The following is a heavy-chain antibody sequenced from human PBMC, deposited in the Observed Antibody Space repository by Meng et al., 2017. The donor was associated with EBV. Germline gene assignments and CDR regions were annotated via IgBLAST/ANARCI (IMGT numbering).Heavy chain of an antibody. CDR3: VRELVGGTFDY. V-gene: IGHV1-46*01. CDR2: IIPAGGNT. CDR1: ANTFTSYN. Sequence: QMQLCQQWDRLKKLGPSCTGSCKPSANTFTSYNLHWVRQAPGQGLELMGIIIPAGGNTTYAQKFRGRFAMTRDTSTSTVYMDLSILTSEDTAVYYCVRELVGGTFDYWGQGTLVTVSS. J-gene: IGHJ4*02. D-gene: IGHD1/OR15-1a*01.